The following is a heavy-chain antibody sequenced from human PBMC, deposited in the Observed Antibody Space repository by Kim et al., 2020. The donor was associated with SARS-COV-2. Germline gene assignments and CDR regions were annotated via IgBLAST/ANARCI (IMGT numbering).Heavy chain of an antibody. CDR1: GGSISSGGYY. V-gene: IGHV4-31*03. D-gene: IGHD3-22*01. CDR2: IYYSGST. J-gene: IGHJ3*02. CDR3: AREAVGYYYDILDAFDI. Sequence: SETLSLTCTVSGGSISSGGYYWSWIRQHPGKGLEWIGYIYYSGSTYYNPSLKSRVTISVDTSKNQFSLKLSSVTAADTAVYYCAREAVGYYYDILDAFDIWGQGTMVTVSS.